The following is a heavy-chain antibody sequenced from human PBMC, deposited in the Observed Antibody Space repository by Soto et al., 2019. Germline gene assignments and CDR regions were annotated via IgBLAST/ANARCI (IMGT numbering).Heavy chain of an antibody. V-gene: IGHV3-9*01. D-gene: IGHD3-16*01. CDR2: INWKSDI. J-gene: IGHJ1*01. Sequence: GGSLRLSCAVSGFTFDDNAMHWVRQAPEKGLEWVSGINWKSDIGYADSVKGRFTISRDNAENSLYLQMKSLRAEDTAVYYCAISKDSGGRTTFIYWGQGTQVTVSS. CDR3: AISKDSGGRTTFIY. CDR1: GFTFDDNA.